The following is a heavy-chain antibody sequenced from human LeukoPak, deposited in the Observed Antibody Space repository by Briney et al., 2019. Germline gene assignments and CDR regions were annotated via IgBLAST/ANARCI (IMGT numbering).Heavy chain of an antibody. J-gene: IGHJ4*02. CDR3: ARRGAGGSYRPFDS. V-gene: IGHV3-48*03. D-gene: IGHD3-16*02. Sequence: GGSLRLSCAASGFTFSSYEMNWVRQAPGKGLEWVSYISSSGSTIYYADSVKGRFTISRDNAKNSLYLQMNSLRAEDTAVYYCARRGAGGSYRPFDSWGQGTLVTVSS. CDR1: GFTFSSYE. CDR2: ISSSGSTI.